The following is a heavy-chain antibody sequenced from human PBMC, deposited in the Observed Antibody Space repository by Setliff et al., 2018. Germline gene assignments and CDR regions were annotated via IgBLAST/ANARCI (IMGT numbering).Heavy chain of an antibody. CDR1: GGSISSSSYY. CDR3: ERVLNWFDP. V-gene: IGHV4-39*07. J-gene: IGHJ5*02. CDR2: IYYRGST. D-gene: IGHD1-26*01. Sequence: SETLSLTCTVSGGSISSSSYYWGWIRQPPGKGLEWIGSIYYRGSTYYNPSLKSRVTISVDTSKNQFSLKLSSVTAADTAVYYCERVLNWFDPWGQGTLVTVSS.